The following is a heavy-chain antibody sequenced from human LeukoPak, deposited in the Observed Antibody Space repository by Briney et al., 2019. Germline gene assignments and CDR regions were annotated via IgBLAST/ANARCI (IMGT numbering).Heavy chain of an antibody. V-gene: IGHV4-34*01. CDR2: INHSGST. CDR3: ARGRREYDFWSGYLEGDGMDV. CDR1: GGSFSGYY. Sequence: SETLSLTCAVYGGSFSGYYWSWIRQPPGKGLEWIGEINHSGSTNYNPSLKSRVTISVDTSKNQFSLKLSSVTAADTAVYYCARGRREYDFWSGYLEGDGMDVWGQGTTVTVSS. J-gene: IGHJ6*02. D-gene: IGHD3-3*01.